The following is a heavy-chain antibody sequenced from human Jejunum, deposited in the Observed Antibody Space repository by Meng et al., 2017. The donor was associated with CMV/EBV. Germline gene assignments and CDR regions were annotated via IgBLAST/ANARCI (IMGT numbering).Heavy chain of an antibody. CDR2: IHDTGRT. J-gene: IGHJ4*02. CDR3: ARGSIFVSFDS. Sequence: QVLLQESGQGLVKPSQTLSLTCSASGGSIGSGDYYWSWIRQPPGKGLEWIGYIHDTGRTSHNPSLKSRVDISLGTSKNQFSLTLNSVTAEDTAVYFCARGSIFVSFDSWGQGTLVTVSS. D-gene: IGHD3-3*01. CDR1: GGSIGSGDYY. V-gene: IGHV4-30-4*08.